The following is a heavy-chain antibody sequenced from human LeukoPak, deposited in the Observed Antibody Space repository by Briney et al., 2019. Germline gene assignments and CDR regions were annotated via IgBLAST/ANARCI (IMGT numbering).Heavy chain of an antibody. CDR2: IYWDDDK. V-gene: IGHV2-5*02. J-gene: IGHJ4*02. Sequence: SGPMLVKPTQTLTLTCTFSGFSLSTSGVGVGWIRQPPGKALEWLSLIYWDDDKRYSPSLKSRLTITKDTSKKQVVLTMTNMDPVDKAKYYCAQKSFFCGGSCYSFYGDYFDYWGQGTLVTVSS. D-gene: IGHD2-15*01. CDR1: GFSLSTSGVG. CDR3: AQKSFFCGGSCYSFYGDYFDY.